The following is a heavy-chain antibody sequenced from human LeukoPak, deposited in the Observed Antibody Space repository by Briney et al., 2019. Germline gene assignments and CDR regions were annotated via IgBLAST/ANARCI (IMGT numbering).Heavy chain of an antibody. CDR2: IYHSGST. CDR3: ARLRRLGGQGGPSWFDP. D-gene: IGHD6-25*01. CDR1: GGSISSGGYY. Sequence: SETLSLTCTVSGGSISSGGYYWSWIRQPPGKGLEWIGYIYHSGSTNYNPSLKSRVTISVDTSKNQFSLKLSSVTAADTAVYYCARLRRLGGQGGPSWFDPWGQGTLVTVSS. V-gene: IGHV4-61*08. J-gene: IGHJ5*02.